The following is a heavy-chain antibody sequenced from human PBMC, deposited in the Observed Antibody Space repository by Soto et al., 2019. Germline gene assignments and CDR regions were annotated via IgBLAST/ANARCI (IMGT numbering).Heavy chain of an antibody. D-gene: IGHD3-10*01. CDR3: ATWHLREHAYDI. V-gene: IGHV3-53*01. Sequence: GGSLRLSCAAFGFTVSGKKYVAWVRQAPGKGLEWVSALYDLDGTYYADSVKGRFTTSSDSSRTTVYLQMNDLRPDDTAVYSCATWHLREHAYDIWGQGTTVTVSS. CDR1: GFTVSGKKY. J-gene: IGHJ3*02. CDR2: LYDLDGT.